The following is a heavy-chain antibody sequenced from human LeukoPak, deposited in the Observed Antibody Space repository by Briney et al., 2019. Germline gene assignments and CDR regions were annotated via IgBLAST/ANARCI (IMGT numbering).Heavy chain of an antibody. CDR2: IRSKANSYAT. D-gene: IGHD5-18*01. Sequence: VQPGGSLKLSCAASGFTFSGSAMHWVRQASGKGLEWVGRIRSKANSYATAYAASVKGRFTISRDDSKSTAYLQMNSLKTEDTAVYYCTSPSAMADYWGQGTLVTVSS. J-gene: IGHJ4*02. CDR1: GFTFSGSA. CDR3: TSPSAMADY. V-gene: IGHV3-73*01.